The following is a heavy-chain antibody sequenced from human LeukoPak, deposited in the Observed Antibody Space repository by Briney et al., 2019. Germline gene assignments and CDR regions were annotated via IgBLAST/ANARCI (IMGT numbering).Heavy chain of an antibody. CDR1: GFTFSRYA. CDR2: ISYDGSNK. D-gene: IGHD6-19*01. V-gene: IGHV3-30*04. Sequence: GGSLRLSCAASGFTFSRYAMHWVRQAPGKGLEWVAVISYDGSNKYYADSVKGRFTISRDNSKNTLYLQMNSLRAEDTAVYYCARDHTVAVAGRNYYYYYGMDVWGQGTTVTVSS. J-gene: IGHJ6*02. CDR3: ARDHTVAVAGRNYYYYYGMDV.